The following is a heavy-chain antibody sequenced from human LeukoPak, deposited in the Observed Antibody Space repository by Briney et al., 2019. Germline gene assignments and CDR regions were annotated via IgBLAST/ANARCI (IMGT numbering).Heavy chain of an antibody. J-gene: IGHJ6*02. CDR1: GGTFRNQA. CDR3: ARDDYGDYYYYGMDV. D-gene: IGHD4-17*01. V-gene: IGHV1-69*13. CDR2: IIPIFSSP. Sequence: GASVTVSCQASGGTFRNQALSWVRQAPGQGVEWVGGIIPIFSSPKYAQTFQGRVSITADESTNTAYMELNSLTSEDTAVYYCARDDYGDYYYYGMDVWGQGTTVTVSS.